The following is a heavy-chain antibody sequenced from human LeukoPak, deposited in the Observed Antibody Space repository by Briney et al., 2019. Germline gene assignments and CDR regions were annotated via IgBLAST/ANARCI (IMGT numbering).Heavy chain of an antibody. V-gene: IGHV4-34*01. CDR3: ARHRAMDRQWLGTFDY. Sequence: PSETLSLTCAVYGGSFSCYYWSWIRQPPGKGLEWIGEIDHSGSTNYNPSLKSRVTISVDTSKNQFSLKLSSVTAADTAVYYCARHRAMDRQWLGTFDYWGQGTLVTVSS. D-gene: IGHD6-19*01. J-gene: IGHJ4*02. CDR2: IDHSGST. CDR1: GGSFSCYY.